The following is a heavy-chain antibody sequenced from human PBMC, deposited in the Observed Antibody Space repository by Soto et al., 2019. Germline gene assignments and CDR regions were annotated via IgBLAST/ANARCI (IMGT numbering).Heavy chain of an antibody. J-gene: IGHJ6*02. V-gene: IGHV4-31*03. Sequence: PSETLSLTCTVSAGSIGSGGYYWSWIRQHPGKGLEWIGYIYYSGSTYYNPSLKSRVTISVDTSKNQFSLKLSSVTAADTAVYYCARDRFSVSPYYGMDVWGQGTTVTVS. CDR3: ARDRFSVSPYYGMDV. CDR1: AGSIGSGGYY. CDR2: IYYSGST. D-gene: IGHD3-16*01.